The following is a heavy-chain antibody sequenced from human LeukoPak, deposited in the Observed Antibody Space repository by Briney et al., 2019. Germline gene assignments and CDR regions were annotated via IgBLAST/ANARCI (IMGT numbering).Heavy chain of an antibody. J-gene: IGHJ4*02. CDR3: ARDRGQDYSINY. V-gene: IGHV4-4*02. Sequence: PSETLSLTCAVSGGSISSSNWWSWVRQAPGKGLEWIGEIYHSGSTNYNPSLKSRVTISVDKSKNQFSLKLNSVTAADTAVYYCARDRGQDYSINYWGQGTLVTVSS. D-gene: IGHD4-11*01. CDR2: IYHSGST. CDR1: GGSISSSNW.